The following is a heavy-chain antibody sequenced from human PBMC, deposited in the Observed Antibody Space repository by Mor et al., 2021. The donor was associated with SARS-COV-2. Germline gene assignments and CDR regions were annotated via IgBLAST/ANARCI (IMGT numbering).Heavy chain of an antibody. CDR3: ARALGGSGTFGPEDY. Sequence: CSSPGGSHTFYADSVKGRFTISRDTAKNSLYLQMNSLRAEDTAVYFCARALGGSGTFGPEDYWGQ. V-gene: IGHV3-21*06. D-gene: IGHD3-10*01. CDR2: SSPGGSHT. J-gene: IGHJ4*02.